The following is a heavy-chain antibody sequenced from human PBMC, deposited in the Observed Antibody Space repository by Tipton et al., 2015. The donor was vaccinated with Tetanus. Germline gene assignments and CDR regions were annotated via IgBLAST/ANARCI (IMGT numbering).Heavy chain of an antibody. V-gene: IGHV3-30-3*01. J-gene: IGHJ6*02. CDR1: GLSFSGYG. CDR3: ARSESRIAPRIPWGMDI. D-gene: IGHD6-6*01. CDR2: VAYDGNNK. Sequence: SLRLSCAISGLSFSGYGLHWLRQAPGKGLEWVALVAYDGNNKYYADSVKGRFTISRDNSKDTLYLQMNSLRPDDTAVYYCARSESRIAPRIPWGMDIWGQGTTVTVSS.